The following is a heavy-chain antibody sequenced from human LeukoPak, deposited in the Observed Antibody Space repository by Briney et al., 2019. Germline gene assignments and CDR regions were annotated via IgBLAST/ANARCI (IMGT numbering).Heavy chain of an antibody. V-gene: IGHV3-64*01. J-gene: IGHJ4*02. CDR1: GFTFSNFA. CDR2: ITSNGGTT. Sequence: GGSLRLSCAASGFTFSNFAMHWVRQAPGRGLEYVSSITSNGGTTYYANSVKGRFTISRDSSKNTLYLQMGSLRAEDMAVYYCARARRDCSNQYYFDYWGPGTLVTVSS. D-gene: IGHD5-24*01. CDR3: ARARRDCSNQYYFDY.